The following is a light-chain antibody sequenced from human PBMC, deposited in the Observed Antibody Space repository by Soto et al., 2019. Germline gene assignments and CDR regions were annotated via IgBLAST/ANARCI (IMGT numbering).Light chain of an antibody. V-gene: IGKV3-15*01. CDR1: LTVSNK. CDR2: DAS. CDR3: QQYNFWLRWT. J-gene: IGKJ1*01. Sequence: PTSPAQLSGSPVAGGPLACRASLTVSNKLAWYQQKPGQSPRLLLYDASTRATGVPARFSVSGSGTDFTLTVSSLQAEDAAVDYCQQYNFWLRWTFGRGTKVDIK.